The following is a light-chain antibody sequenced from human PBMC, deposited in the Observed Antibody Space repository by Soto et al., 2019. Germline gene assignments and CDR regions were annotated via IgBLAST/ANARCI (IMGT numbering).Light chain of an antibody. V-gene: IGKV3-15*01. J-gene: IGKJ1*01. CDR1: QSVSSN. Sequence: EIVMTQSLATLSLSPGERATLSCWARQSVSSNLAWYQQRPGQAPRLLIYGASTRATGIPARFSGSGSGTEFTLTISSLQSEDFAVYYCQQYNNWPPWTFGQGTKVDIK. CDR2: GAS. CDR3: QQYNNWPPWT.